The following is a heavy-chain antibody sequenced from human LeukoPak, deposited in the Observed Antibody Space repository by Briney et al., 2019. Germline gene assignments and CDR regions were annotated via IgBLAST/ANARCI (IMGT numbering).Heavy chain of an antibody. Sequence: GGSLRLSCAASGFTFSSYGMHWVRQAPGKGLEWVAVISYDGSNKYYADSVKRRFTISRDNSKNTLYLQMNSLRAEGTAVYHCARFGYVAAVDVWGQGTPVTVS. D-gene: IGHD3-10*01. V-gene: IGHV3-30*03. CDR1: GFTFSSYG. CDR3: ARFGYVAAVDV. J-gene: IGHJ4*02. CDR2: ISYDGSNK.